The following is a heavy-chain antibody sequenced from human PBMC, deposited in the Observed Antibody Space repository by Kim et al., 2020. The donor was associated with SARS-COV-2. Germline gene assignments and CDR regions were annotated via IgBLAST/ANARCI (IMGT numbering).Heavy chain of an antibody. D-gene: IGHD5-18*01. CDR2: TI. V-gene: IGHV3-48*02. J-gene: IGHJ4*02. CDR3: ARGYNMATPGY. Sequence: TIYYADSVKGRFTISRDNAKNSLYLQMNNLRDEDTAVYYCARGYNMATPGYWGQGTLVTVSS.